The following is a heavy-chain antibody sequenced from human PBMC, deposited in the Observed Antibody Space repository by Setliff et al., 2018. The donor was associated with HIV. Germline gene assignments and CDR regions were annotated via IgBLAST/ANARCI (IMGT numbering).Heavy chain of an antibody. D-gene: IGHD2-15*01. CDR3: ASEKVAWTVSDSFFEF. CDR2: VHYSGNT. V-gene: IGHV4-59*01. Sequence: SETLSLTFSVSGVSMTNNYWTWIRQSPGKGLEWIGYVHYSGNTRYNPSLKSRVTISVDTSKNKFSLKLSSVTAADTAVYYCASEKVAWTVSDSFFEFWGQGVPVTVSS. CDR1: GVSMTNNY. J-gene: IGHJ4*02.